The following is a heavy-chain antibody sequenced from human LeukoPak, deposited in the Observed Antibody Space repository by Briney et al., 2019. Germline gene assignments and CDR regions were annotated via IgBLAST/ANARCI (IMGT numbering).Heavy chain of an antibody. CDR1: GFTFSSYL. J-gene: IGHJ6*02. V-gene: IGHV3-7*01. CDR3: ARDEDGMDV. CDR2: IKQDGSEK. Sequence: PGGSLRLSCAASGFTFSSYLMSWVRQAPGKGLEWVANIKQDGSEKYYVDSVKGRFTISRDNAKNSLYLQMNSLRAEDTAVYYCARDEDGMDVWGQGTTVTVSS.